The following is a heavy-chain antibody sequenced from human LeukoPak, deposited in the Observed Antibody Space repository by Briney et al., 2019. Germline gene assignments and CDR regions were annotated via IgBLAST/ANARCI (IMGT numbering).Heavy chain of an antibody. CDR3: ARSQGQLYCSTSSCYYFDY. J-gene: IGHJ4*02. Sequence: GGTLRHPCAATGVTLSTYTKLGGRRAPDKGLEWVAVLSYDGTNKYNADSVKGRFTVSRDSSKNTLYLQMNSLRAEDTAVYYCARSQGQLYCSTSSCYYFDYWGQGTLVTVSA. CDR2: LSYDGTNK. CDR1: GVTLSTYT. V-gene: IGHV3-30-3*01. D-gene: IGHD2-2*01.